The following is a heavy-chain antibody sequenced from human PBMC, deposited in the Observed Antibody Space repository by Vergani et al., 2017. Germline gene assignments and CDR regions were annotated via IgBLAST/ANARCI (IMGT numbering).Heavy chain of an antibody. CDR1: GYTFTSYA. V-gene: IGHV1-3*01. CDR3: ARSPHYYDSSGPQRTHWFDP. J-gene: IGHJ5*02. CDR2: INAGNGNT. D-gene: IGHD3-22*01. Sequence: QVQLVQSGAEVKKPGASVKVSCKASGYTFTSYAMHWVRQAPGQRLEWMGWINAGNGNTKYSQKFQGRVTITRDTSASTAYMELSSLRSEDTAVYYCARSPHYYDSSGPQRTHWFDPWGQGTLVTVSS.